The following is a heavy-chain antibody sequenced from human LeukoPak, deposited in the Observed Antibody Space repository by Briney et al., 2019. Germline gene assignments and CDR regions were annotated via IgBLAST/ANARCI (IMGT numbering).Heavy chain of an antibody. CDR2: IYSGGST. D-gene: IGHD2-8*02. CDR3: ARDAGAPGGYFDY. V-gene: IGHV3-53*01. J-gene: IGHJ4*02. Sequence: GGSLRLSCAASGFTVSSNYMSWVRQAPGKGLEWVSVIYSGGSTYYADSVKGRFTISRDNSKNTLYLQMNSLRAEDTAVYYCARDAGAPGGYFDYWGQGTLVTVSS. CDR1: GFTVSSNY.